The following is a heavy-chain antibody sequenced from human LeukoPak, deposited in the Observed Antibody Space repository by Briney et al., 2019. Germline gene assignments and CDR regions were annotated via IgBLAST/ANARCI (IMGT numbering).Heavy chain of an antibody. CDR1: GFTFSNYG. J-gene: IGHJ4*02. Sequence: GGSLRLSCATSGFTFSNYGMHWVRQAPGKGLEWVAVIWYDGSNKYYADSVKGRFTISRDNSKNTLYLQMNSLRAEDTAVYYCARDTSGYFDYWGQGTLVTVSS. CDR2: IWYDGSNK. D-gene: IGHD2-15*01. V-gene: IGHV3-33*01. CDR3: ARDTSGYFDY.